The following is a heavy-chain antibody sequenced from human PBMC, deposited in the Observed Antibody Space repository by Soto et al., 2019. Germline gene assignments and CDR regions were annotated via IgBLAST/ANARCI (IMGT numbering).Heavy chain of an antibody. CDR1: GGSVNNGSFY. V-gene: IGHV4-61*01. CDR3: ARRLSGSPRFFDF. CDR2: IFYSGIT. J-gene: IGHJ4*02. Sequence: SQTRSRTCTVGGGSVNNGSFYWDWIRQPQGKGLEWVGFIFYSGITNYSPSLRSRATISLDTSKNQFSLRLNSVTSADTAVYYCARRLSGSPRFFDFWGQGIPVTVSP. D-gene: IGHD1-1*01.